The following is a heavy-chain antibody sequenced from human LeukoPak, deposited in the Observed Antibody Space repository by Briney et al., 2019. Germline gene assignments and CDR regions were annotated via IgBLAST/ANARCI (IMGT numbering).Heavy chain of an antibody. D-gene: IGHD1-14*01. CDR3: ARDTTTLLAFDY. Sequence: PGGSLRLSCAASGFTFSSYGMHWVRQAPGKGLEWVAFIRYDGSNKYYADSVKGRFTISRDNSKNTLYLQMNSLRAEDTAVYYCARDTTTLLAFDYWGQGTLVTVSS. CDR2: IRYDGSNK. CDR1: GFTFSSYG. J-gene: IGHJ4*02. V-gene: IGHV3-30*02.